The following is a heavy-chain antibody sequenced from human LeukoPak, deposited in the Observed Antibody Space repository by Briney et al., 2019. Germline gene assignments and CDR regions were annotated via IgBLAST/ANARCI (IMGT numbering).Heavy chain of an antibody. Sequence: SETLSLTCAVSGGSISSGGYSWSWIRQPPGKGLEWIGYIYHSGSTYYNPSLKSRVTISVDTSKNQFSLKLSSVTAADTAVYYCARRVPAAGRSLYYFDYWGQGTLVTVSS. V-gene: IGHV4-30-2*03. J-gene: IGHJ4*02. D-gene: IGHD6-13*01. CDR3: ARRVPAAGRSLYYFDY. CDR2: IYHSGST. CDR1: GGSISSGGYS.